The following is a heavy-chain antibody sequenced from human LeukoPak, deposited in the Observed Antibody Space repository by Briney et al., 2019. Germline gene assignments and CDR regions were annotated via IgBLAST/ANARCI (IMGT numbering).Heavy chain of an antibody. CDR1: GYTFTSYY. V-gene: IGHV1-46*01. Sequence: ASVKVSCKAFGYTFTSYYMHWVRQAPGQGLEWMGIINPSGGSTSYAQKFQGRVTITADKSTSTAYMELSSLRSADTAVYYCARDGYCSGGSCFIDYWGQGTLVTVSS. D-gene: IGHD2-15*01. J-gene: IGHJ4*02. CDR2: INPSGGST. CDR3: ARDGYCSGGSCFIDY.